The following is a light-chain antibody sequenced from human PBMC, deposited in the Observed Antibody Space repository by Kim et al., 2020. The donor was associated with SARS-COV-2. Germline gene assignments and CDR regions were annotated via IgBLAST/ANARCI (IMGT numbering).Light chain of an antibody. CDR2: AVS. CDR1: SSGVGSYNY. Sequence: STTISCTGTSSGVGSYNYDSWYQQHPGKAAKLMIYAVSNRPSGVSNRFSDSKSGNTASLTISGLQAEDEADYYCSSYTRSSTNYVFGTGTKVTVL. V-gene: IGLV2-14*03. J-gene: IGLJ1*01. CDR3: SSYTRSSTNYV.